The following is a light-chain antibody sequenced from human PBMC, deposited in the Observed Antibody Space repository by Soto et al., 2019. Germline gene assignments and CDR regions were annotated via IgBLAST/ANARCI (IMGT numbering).Light chain of an antibody. CDR3: QQSYSTPWFT. J-gene: IGKJ3*01. CDR1: QSISSY. Sequence: DIQMTQSPSSLSASVGDRVTITCRASQSISSYLNWYQQKPGKAPKLLIYAASSLQSGVPSRFSGSGSGTDFTLTISSLQPEDFATYYCQQSYSTPWFTFGPGNKVDIK. V-gene: IGKV1-39*01. CDR2: AAS.